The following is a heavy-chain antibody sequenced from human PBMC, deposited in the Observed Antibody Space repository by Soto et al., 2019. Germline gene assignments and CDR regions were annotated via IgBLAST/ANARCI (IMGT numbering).Heavy chain of an antibody. D-gene: IGHD3-16*01. CDR3: AISQDRGGRTTFIY. J-gene: IGHJ4*02. V-gene: IGHV3-9*01. CDR1: GFTFDDNA. Sequence: QPVGSLRLSCAVSGFTFDDNAMHWVRQAPEKGLGWVSGINWKSDIGYADSVKGRFTISRDNAENSLYLQMNSLRAEDTALYYCAISQDRGGRTTFIYWGQGTQVTVSS. CDR2: INWKSDI.